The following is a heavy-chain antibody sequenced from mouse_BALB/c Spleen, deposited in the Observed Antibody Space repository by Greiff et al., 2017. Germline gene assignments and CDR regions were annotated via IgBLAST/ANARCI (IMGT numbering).Heavy chain of an antibody. J-gene: IGHJ2*01. CDR3: TRESDGYPDY. CDR1: GFTFSSYT. Sequence: EVQLVESGGGLVKPGGSLKLSCAASGFTFSSYTMSWVRQTPEKRLEWVATISSGGSYTYYPDSVKGRFTISRDNAKNTLYLQMSSLKSEDTAMYYCTRESDGYPDYWGQGTTLTVSS. V-gene: IGHV5-6-4*01. D-gene: IGHD2-3*01. CDR2: ISSGGSYT.